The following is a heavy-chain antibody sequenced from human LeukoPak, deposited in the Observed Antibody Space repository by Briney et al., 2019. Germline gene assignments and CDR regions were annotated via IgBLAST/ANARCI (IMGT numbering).Heavy chain of an antibody. Sequence: PGGSLRLSFAASGFTFSDYYMSWIRQAPETGLEWLSYTSPSGGTIYYTDSVKGRFTMSRDNAQNALYLEMNSLRAEDTAVYYCAREKKTEWTTGAFDMWGQGTMVIVSS. CDR1: GFTFSDYY. CDR3: AREKKTEWTTGAFDM. D-gene: IGHD3-3*01. CDR2: TSPSGGTI. V-gene: IGHV3-11*01. J-gene: IGHJ3*02.